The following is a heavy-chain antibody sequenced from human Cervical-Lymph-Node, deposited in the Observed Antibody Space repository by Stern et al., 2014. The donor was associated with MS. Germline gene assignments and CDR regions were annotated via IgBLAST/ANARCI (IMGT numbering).Heavy chain of an antibody. CDR3: ATRAMSITIFGAAPKVDYFDF. CDR1: GGIFSDYP. Sequence: QVQLVQSGAEVKKPGSSVKVSCRTSGGIFSDYPIGWVRQTPRQGLEWMGGIIPVLLTTNYAQKFQGIVTINEERATNTAFNVGTGLRSDDTAVYYCATRAMSITIFGAAPKVDYFDFWGQGTLVTVSS. CDR2: IIPVLLTT. V-gene: IGHV1-69*01. D-gene: IGHD3-3*01. J-gene: IGHJ4*02.